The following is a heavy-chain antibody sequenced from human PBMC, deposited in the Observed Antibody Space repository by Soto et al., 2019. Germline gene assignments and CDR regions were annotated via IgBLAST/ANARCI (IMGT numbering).Heavy chain of an antibody. D-gene: IGHD2-2*01. CDR3: ARGLRRQLLNWFDP. J-gene: IGHJ5*02. CDR2: IYYIENT. CDR1: GDSITSGDYY. V-gene: IGHV4-30-4*02. Sequence: PSETLSLTCTVSGDSITSGDYYWNWIRQSPGKGLEWIGSIYYIENTDYNPSLKSRLIISVDTSKNQFSLKLSSVTAADTAVYYCARGLRRQLLNWFDPWGQGTLVTVSS.